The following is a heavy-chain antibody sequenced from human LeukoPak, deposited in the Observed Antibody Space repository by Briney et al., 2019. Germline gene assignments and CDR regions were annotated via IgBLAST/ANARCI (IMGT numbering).Heavy chain of an antibody. D-gene: IGHD3-22*01. Sequence: GGSLRLSCAVSGFTCSSYWMSWGREARGKGLEWVANIKQDGREKYYVDSVKGRCTISRDNAKNPLYLQTNSLRAEDTAVYYCARGLATYYHDSSGYYYFAYWGQGTLVTVSS. CDR3: ARGLATYYHDSSGYYYFAY. V-gene: IGHV3-7*01. CDR2: IKQDGREK. J-gene: IGHJ4*02. CDR1: GFTCSSYW.